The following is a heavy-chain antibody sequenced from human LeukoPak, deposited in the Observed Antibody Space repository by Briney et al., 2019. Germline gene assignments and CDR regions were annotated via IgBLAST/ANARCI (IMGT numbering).Heavy chain of an antibody. CDR3: ARRRTDSSEGFDY. Sequence: PGGSLRLSCAASGFTFSSYGMHWVRQAPGKGLEWVAVISYDGSNKYYADSVKGRFTISRDNSKNTLYLQMNSLRADDTAVYYCARRRTDSSEGFDYWGQGTLVTVSS. J-gene: IGHJ4*02. CDR2: ISYDGSNK. CDR1: GFTFSSYG. V-gene: IGHV3-30*03. D-gene: IGHD6-6*01.